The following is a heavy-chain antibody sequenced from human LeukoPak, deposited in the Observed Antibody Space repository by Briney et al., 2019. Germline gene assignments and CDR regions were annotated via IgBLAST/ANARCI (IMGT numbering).Heavy chain of an antibody. CDR1: GFTFSSYW. CDR2: IKSDGSDT. Sequence: PGGSLRLSCAGSGFTFSSYWMHWVRQAPGKGLVWVSRIKSDGSDTNYADSVKGRFTIPRDNAKNTLYLQMNSLRAEDTAVYYCVRGVGYWGQGTLVTVSS. CDR3: VRGVGY. J-gene: IGHJ4*02. V-gene: IGHV3-74*01.